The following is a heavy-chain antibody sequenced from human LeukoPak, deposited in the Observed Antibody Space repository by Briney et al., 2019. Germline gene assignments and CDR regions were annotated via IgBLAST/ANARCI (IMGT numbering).Heavy chain of an antibody. CDR3: ARHDSSGYYNWFDP. J-gene: IGHJ5*02. V-gene: IGHV1-18*01. Sequence: ASVTVSCKASGYTFTSYGISWVRQAPGQGLEWMGWISAYNGNTNYAQKLQGRVTMTTDTSTSTAYMELRSLRSDDTAVYYCARHDSSGYYNWFDPWGQGTLVTVSS. CDR2: ISAYNGNT. D-gene: IGHD3-22*01. CDR1: GYTFTSYG.